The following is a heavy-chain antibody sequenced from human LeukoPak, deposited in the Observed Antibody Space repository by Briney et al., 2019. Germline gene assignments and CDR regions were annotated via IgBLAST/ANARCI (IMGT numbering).Heavy chain of an antibody. CDR1: GFTVRNNY. V-gene: IGHV3-66*04. CDR3: AKPTPSLGSFDS. D-gene: IGHD3-16*01. J-gene: IGHJ4*02. Sequence: PAGSLRLSCAASGFTVRNNYMSWVRQAPGKGLEWVSVIYSDGTTYYSDAVKGRFTISRDNSKNTLYLQMNSLRAEDTAVYYCAKPTPSLGSFDSWGQGTLVTVSS. CDR2: IYSDGTT.